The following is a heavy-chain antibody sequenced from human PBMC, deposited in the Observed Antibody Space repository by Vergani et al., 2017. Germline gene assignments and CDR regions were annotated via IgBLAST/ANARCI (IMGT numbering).Heavy chain of an antibody. CDR1: GGTFSSYT. CDR2: IIPILGIA. Sequence: QVQLVQSGAEVKKPGSSVKVSCKASGGTFSSYTISWVRQAPGQGLEWMGRIIPILGIANYAQKFQGRVTITADKSTSTAYMELSSLRSEDTAVYYCARDPPLAGRNCSMTSCYGVGGGFDPWGQGTLVTVSS. CDR3: ARDPPLAGRNCSMTSCYGVGGGFDP. D-gene: IGHD2-2*01. V-gene: IGHV1-69*08. J-gene: IGHJ5*02.